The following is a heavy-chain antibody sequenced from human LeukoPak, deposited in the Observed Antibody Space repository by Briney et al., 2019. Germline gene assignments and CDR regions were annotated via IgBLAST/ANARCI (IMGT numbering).Heavy chain of an antibody. Sequence: GGSLRLSCAASGFTFDDYGVSWVRHASGKGLEWVGRIRSTANGYATAYAASVKGRFTISRDDSKNTAYLQMDSLKTEDTAVYYCTGNYYGSGSYADFDYWGQGTLVTVSS. V-gene: IGHV3-73*01. CDR1: GFTFDDYG. J-gene: IGHJ4*02. CDR3: TGNYYGSGSYADFDY. D-gene: IGHD3-10*01. CDR2: IRSTANGYAT.